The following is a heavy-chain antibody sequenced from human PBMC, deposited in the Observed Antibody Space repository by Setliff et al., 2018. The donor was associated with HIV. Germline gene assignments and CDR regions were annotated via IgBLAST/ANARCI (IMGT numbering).Heavy chain of an antibody. J-gene: IGHJ4*02. V-gene: IGHV3-23*01. CDR1: GFTFSSYA. CDR2: ISDSGGSP. CDR3: AKENGIDSYFHY. D-gene: IGHD1-26*01. Sequence: GGSLRLSCAASGFTFSSYAMSWVRQAPGKGLEWVSAISDSGGSPYYADSVKGRFTISRDNSKNTLYLQMNSLRAEDTAIYYCAKENGIDSYFHYWGQGTLVTVS.